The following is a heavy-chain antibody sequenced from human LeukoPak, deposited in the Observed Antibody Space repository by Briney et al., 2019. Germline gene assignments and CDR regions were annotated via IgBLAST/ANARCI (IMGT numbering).Heavy chain of an antibody. Sequence: GGSLRLSCAVSGITLSNYGMSWVRQAPGKGLEWIAGISGSGGSTNYADSVKGRFTISRGNPKNTLYLQMNSLRAEDTAVYFCAKRGVVIRVILVGFHKEAYYFDSWGQGALVIVSS. CDR3: AKRGVVIRVILVGFHKEAYYFDS. CDR1: GITLSNYG. CDR2: ISGSGGST. J-gene: IGHJ4*02. V-gene: IGHV3-23*01. D-gene: IGHD3-22*01.